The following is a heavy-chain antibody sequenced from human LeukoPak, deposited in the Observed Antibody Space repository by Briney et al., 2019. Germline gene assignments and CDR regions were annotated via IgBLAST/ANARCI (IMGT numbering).Heavy chain of an antibody. D-gene: IGHD2-21*01. Sequence: GGSLRLSCAASGFTFSSYAMSWVRQAPGKGLEWVSAISGSGGSTYYADSVKGRFTISRDNSKNTLYLQMNSLRAEDTAVYYCAKVHIVVVIAILPTSYYFDYWGQGTLVTVSS. CDR2: ISGSGGST. CDR3: AKVHIVVVIAILPTSYYFDY. J-gene: IGHJ4*02. V-gene: IGHV3-23*01. CDR1: GFTFSSYA.